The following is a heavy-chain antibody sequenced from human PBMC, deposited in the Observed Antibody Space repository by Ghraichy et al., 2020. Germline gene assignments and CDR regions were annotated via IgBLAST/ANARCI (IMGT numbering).Heavy chain of an antibody. CDR1: GFIFGSYE. V-gene: IGHV3-23*01. CDR3: AKVNRITIFGPAVSHGMDV. D-gene: IGHD3-3*01. Sequence: GGSLRLSCAASGFIFGSYEMAWVRQAAGKGLEWVTRICANDGITYYAASVKGRFTVSRDTAKDVFYLQMHSLRVEDTAVYYWAKVNRITIFGPAVSHGMDVWGQGTAVSVS. J-gene: IGHJ6*02. CDR2: ICANDGIT.